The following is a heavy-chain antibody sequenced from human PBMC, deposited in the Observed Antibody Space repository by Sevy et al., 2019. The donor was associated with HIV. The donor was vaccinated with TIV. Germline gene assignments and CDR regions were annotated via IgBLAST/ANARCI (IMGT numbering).Heavy chain of an antibody. Sequence: ASVKVSCRVSGYTLTELSMHWVRQAPGKGLEWMGRFDPEDGETIYAQRFQGRVTLTEDISTDTAYMELSSLRSEDSGVYYCAATREYYSDNSGYLDFWGQGTLVTVSS. CDR3: AATREYYSDNSGYLDF. V-gene: IGHV1-24*01. CDR2: FDPEDGET. D-gene: IGHD3-22*01. J-gene: IGHJ4*02. CDR1: GYTLTELS.